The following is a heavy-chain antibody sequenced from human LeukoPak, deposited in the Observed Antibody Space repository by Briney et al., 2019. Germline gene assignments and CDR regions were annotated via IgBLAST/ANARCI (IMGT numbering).Heavy chain of an antibody. CDR2: IYYSGST. J-gene: IGHJ3*02. CDR1: GGSISSSSYY. D-gene: IGHD3-22*01. CDR3: ARGPYSYDSSGAFDI. Sequence: SETLSLTCTVSGGSISSSSYYWGWIRQPPGKGLEWIGSIYYSGSTNYNPSLKSRLTMSVDTSKNQFSLKLSSVTAADTAVYFCARGPYSYDSSGAFDIWGQGTMVTVSS. V-gene: IGHV4-39*07.